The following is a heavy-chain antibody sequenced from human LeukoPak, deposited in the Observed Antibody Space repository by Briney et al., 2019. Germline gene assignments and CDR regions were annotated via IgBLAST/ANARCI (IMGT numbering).Heavy chain of an antibody. J-gene: IGHJ6*04. V-gene: IGHV1-69*01. Sequence: GSSVKVSCKASGGTFSSYAISWVRQAPGQGLEWTGGIIPIFGTANYAQKFQGRVTITADESTSTAYMELSSLRSEDTAVYYCARGFDGSGLMDVWGKGTTVTVSS. CDR2: IIPIFGTA. CDR3: ARGFDGSGLMDV. D-gene: IGHD3-10*01. CDR1: GGTFSSYA.